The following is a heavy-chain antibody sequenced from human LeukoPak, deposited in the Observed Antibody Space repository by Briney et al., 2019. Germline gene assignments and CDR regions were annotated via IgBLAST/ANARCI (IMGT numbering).Heavy chain of an antibody. V-gene: IGHV3-23*01. CDR3: AKESGSYYVDWFDP. CDR2: ISGTGGST. J-gene: IGHJ5*02. D-gene: IGHD1-26*01. Sequence: GRSLRLSCAASGFTFSNYVMSWVRQAPGKGLEWVSAISGTGGSTYYADSVKGRFTISRDNSKNTLYLQMNSLRAEDTAVYYCAKESGSYYVDWFDPWGQGTLVTVSS. CDR1: GFTFSNYV.